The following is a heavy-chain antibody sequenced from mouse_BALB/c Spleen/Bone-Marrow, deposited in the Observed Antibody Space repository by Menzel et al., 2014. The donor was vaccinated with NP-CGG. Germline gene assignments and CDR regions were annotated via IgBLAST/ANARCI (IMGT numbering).Heavy chain of an antibody. Sequence: VQLQQSGAELVKPGASVKLSCTASGFNIKDTYMHWVKQRPEQGLEWIGRIDPANGNTKYDPKFPGKATITTDTSTNTAYLQLSSLTSEDTAVYYCATYKRYDRRFAYWGQGTLLTVSS. D-gene: IGHD2-14*01. CDR3: ATYKRYDRRFAY. CDR2: IDPANGNT. J-gene: IGHJ3*01. V-gene: IGHV14-3*02. CDR1: GFNIKDTY.